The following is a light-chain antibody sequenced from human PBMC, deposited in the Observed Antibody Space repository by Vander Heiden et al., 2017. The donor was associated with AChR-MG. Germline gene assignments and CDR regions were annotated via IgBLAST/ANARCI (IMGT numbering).Light chain of an antibody. CDR2: GAS. Sequence: EIVLTQSPGTLSLSPGERATLSCRASQSVDSSYLGWYQQKPGQAPRLLIYGASSRATGIPDRFSGSGSGTDFTLTISRLEPGDFAVYYCQHYGRSPPWTFGQGTKVEIK. CDR3: QHYGRSPPWT. CDR1: QSVDSSY. V-gene: IGKV3-20*01. J-gene: IGKJ1*01.